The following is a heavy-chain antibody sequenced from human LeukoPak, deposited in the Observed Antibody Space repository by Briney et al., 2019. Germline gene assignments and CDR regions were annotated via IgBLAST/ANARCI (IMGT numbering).Heavy chain of an antibody. D-gene: IGHD2-2*01. Sequence: PGGSLRLSCTASGFTFSTYSMNWVRQAPGKGLEWVSYISSSSSNIYYADSVKGRFTISRDNAKNSLYLQMDSLRAEDAAVYYCATFCSSTSCYHYWGQGTLVTVSS. CDR1: GFTFSTYS. J-gene: IGHJ4*02. V-gene: IGHV3-48*01. CDR2: ISSSSSNI. CDR3: ATFCSSTSCYHY.